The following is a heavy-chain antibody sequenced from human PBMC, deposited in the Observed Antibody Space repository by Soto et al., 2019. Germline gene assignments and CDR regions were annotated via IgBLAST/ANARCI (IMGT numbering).Heavy chain of an antibody. D-gene: IGHD3-3*01. V-gene: IGHV2-5*02. J-gene: IGHJ4*02. CDR1: GFSLTTSGVG. CDR3: AHRVLRTVFGLVTTTAIYFDF. Sequence: QITLNESGPTVVRPTETLTLTCRFSGFSLTTSGVGVGWIRQSPGKAPEGLALIYWDDDKRYSASLKRSLTITKDTSKNQVVLTVSDLDPTDTATYYCAHRVLRTVFGLVTTTAIYFDFWGQGTPVAVSS. CDR2: IYWDDDK.